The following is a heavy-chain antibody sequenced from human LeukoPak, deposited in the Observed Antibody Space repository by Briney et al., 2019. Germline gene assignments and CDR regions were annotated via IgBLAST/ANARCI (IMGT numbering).Heavy chain of an antibody. CDR3: AKLGGQEVYNYYVGV. V-gene: IGHV3-23*01. Sequence: GGSLRLSCEASGFTFSSYAMSWVRQAPGKGQEWVSGIIDSGDITYYANSVKGRFTIPRDNSKNTLYLQMNSLRAEDTAVYYCAKLGGQEVYNYYVGVWGKGTTVAVSS. J-gene: IGHJ6*03. CDR1: GFTFSSYA. CDR2: IIDSGDIT. D-gene: IGHD3-16*01.